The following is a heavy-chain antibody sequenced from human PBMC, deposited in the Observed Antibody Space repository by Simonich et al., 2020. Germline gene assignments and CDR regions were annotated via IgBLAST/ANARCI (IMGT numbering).Heavy chain of an antibody. D-gene: IGHD6-13*01. V-gene: IGHV3-73*02. Sequence: EVQLVESWGGLVQPGGSLKLSCAASGFTFSGSAMHWVRQASEKGVRLVGGMRSKVNSYATAYAASVKGRFTISRDDSKNTAYLQMNSLKTEDTAVYYCTRSLHPYSSSRDYWGQGTLVTVSS. CDR3: TRSLHPYSSSRDY. CDR1: GFTFSGSA. J-gene: IGHJ4*02. CDR2: MRSKVNSYAT.